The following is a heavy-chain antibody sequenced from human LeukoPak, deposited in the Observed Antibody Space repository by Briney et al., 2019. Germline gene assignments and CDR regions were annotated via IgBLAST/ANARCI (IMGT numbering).Heavy chain of an antibody. Sequence: GGSLRLSCAASGFTFSSYSMNWVRQAPGKGLEWVVVISYDGSNKYYADSVKGRFTISRDNSKNTLYLQMNSLRAEDTAVYYCAKDRVVGELGNYYGMDVWGQGTTVTVSS. CDR3: AKDRVVGELGNYYGMDV. J-gene: IGHJ6*02. CDR2: ISYDGSNK. V-gene: IGHV3-30*18. D-gene: IGHD1-26*01. CDR1: GFTFSSYS.